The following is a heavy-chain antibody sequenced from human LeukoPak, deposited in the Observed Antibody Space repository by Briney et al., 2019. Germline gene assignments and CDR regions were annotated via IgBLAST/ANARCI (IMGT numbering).Heavy chain of an antibody. CDR1: GYTFTGYY. D-gene: IGHD2-15*01. Sequence: ASVKVSCKASGYTFTGYYMHWVRQAPGQGLEWMGWINPNSGGTNYAQKSQGRVTISVDTSKNQFSLKLSSVTAADTAVYYCARSVEGYCSGGSCYSYYYYMDVWGKGTTVTVSS. V-gene: IGHV1-2*02. CDR3: ARSVEGYCSGGSCYSYYYYMDV. CDR2: INPNSGGT. J-gene: IGHJ6*03.